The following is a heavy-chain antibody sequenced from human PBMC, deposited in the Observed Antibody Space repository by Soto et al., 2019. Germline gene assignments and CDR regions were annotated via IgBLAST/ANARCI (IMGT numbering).Heavy chain of an antibody. CDR1: GYTFISYA. Sequence: QVQLVQSGAEVKKPGASVKVSCKASGYTFISYALHWVRQAPGQRLEWMGWINAGNGNTKYSQKFHGSVTITRDISATTAYMELSSLRSEDTAVYYCVGSAGGSPPWFDIWGQGTMVTVSS. CDR2: INAGNGNT. V-gene: IGHV1-3*01. CDR3: VGSAGGSPPWFDI. J-gene: IGHJ3*02. D-gene: IGHD3-16*01.